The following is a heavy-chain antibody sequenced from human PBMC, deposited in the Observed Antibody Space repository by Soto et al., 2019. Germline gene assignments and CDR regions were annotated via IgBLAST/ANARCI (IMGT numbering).Heavy chain of an antibody. CDR2: IYYSGST. CDR3: ATLRGNSGYDYLFPRETPYYYYYMDV. Sequence: SETLSLTCTVSGGSISSYYWSWIRQPPGKGLEWIGYIYYSGSTNYNPSLKSRVTISVDTSKNQFSLKLSSVTAADTAVYYCATLRGNSGYDYLFPRETPYYYYYMDVWGKGTTVTVSS. V-gene: IGHV4-59*01. D-gene: IGHD5-12*01. CDR1: GGSISSYY. J-gene: IGHJ6*03.